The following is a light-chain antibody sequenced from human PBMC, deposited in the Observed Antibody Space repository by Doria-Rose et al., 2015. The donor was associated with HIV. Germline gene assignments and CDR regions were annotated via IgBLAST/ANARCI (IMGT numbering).Light chain of an antibody. Sequence: QSALIQPRSVSGSPGQSVSISCTGSSSDVGNYNHVSWYQQHPGKAPELVICDVTKRPSGVPDRFSGSKSGSTASLTISGLQAEDEAAYYCFSYAGPYTFGVFGSGTQGTVL. CDR1: SSDVGNYNH. CDR3: FSYAGPYTFGV. V-gene: IGLV2-11*01. CDR2: DVT. J-gene: IGLJ1*01.